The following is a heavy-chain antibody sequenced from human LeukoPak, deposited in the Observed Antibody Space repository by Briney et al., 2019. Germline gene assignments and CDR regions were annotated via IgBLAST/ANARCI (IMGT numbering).Heavy chain of an antibody. V-gene: IGHV4-59*12. J-gene: IGHJ3*02. CDR2: IYYSGST. Sequence: SETLSLTCTVSGGSISSYYWNWIRQPPGKGLEWIGYIYYSGSTSYNPSLKSRVTISVDTSKNQFSLKLSSVTAADTAVYYCAQQGITIFGVVSAFDIWGQGTMVTVSS. CDR1: GGSISSYY. D-gene: IGHD3-3*01. CDR3: AQQGITIFGVVSAFDI.